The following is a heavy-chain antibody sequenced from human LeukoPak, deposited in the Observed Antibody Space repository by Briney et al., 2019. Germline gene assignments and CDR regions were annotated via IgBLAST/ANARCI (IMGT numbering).Heavy chain of an antibody. V-gene: IGHV3-30*18. CDR3: AKDRYSSRRMVCMDV. Sequence: GRSLRLSCAASGFTFSSYGMHWVRQAPGKGLEWVAVISYDGSNKYYADSVKGRFTISRDNSKNTLYLQMNSLRAEDTAVYYCAKDRYSSRRMVCMDVWGQGTTVTVSS. J-gene: IGHJ6*02. CDR2: ISYDGSNK. CDR1: GFTFSSYG. D-gene: IGHD6-13*01.